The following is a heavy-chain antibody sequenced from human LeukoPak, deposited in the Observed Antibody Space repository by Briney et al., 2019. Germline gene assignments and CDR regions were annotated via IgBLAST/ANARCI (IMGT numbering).Heavy chain of an antibody. V-gene: IGHV4-30-4*08. Sequence: PSETLSLTCTVSGGSISSGDYYWSWIRQPPGKGLEWIGYIYYSGSTYYNPSLKSRVTISVDTSKNQFSLKLSSVTAADTAVYYCARDLKGYSSSSNLGIWGQGTLVTVSS. J-gene: IGHJ4*02. D-gene: IGHD6-6*01. CDR1: GGSISSGDYY. CDR2: IYYSGST. CDR3: ARDLKGYSSSSNLGI.